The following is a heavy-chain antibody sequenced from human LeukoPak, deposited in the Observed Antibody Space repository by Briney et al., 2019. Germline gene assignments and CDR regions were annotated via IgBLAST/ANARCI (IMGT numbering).Heavy chain of an antibody. CDR3: ARGAYSSGWSFLFDY. J-gene: IGHJ4*02. D-gene: IGHD6-19*01. CDR2: IYISGST. Sequence: SETLSLTCTVSGGSMNSGSYYWNWTRQPAGKGLEWIGRIYISGSTNYNPSLKSRVTMSVDTSKNQFSLKLSSVTAADTAVYYCARGAYSSGWSFLFDYWGQGTLVTVSS. CDR1: GGSMNSGSYY. V-gene: IGHV4-61*02.